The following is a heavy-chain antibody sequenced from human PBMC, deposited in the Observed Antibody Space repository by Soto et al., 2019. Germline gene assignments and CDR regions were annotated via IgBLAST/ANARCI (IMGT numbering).Heavy chain of an antibody. V-gene: IGHV1-24*01. CDR3: ATDPRAVHGFDP. J-gene: IGHJ5*02. Sequence: GVSVKVSCKVSGYTISVYSVHWVHQAPGKGLEWMGGFDPEDGETIYAQKFQGRVTMTEDTSTDTAYMELSSLRSEDTAVYYCATDPRAVHGFDPWGQGTLVTVSS. CDR2: FDPEDGET. D-gene: IGHD6-19*01. CDR1: GYTISVYS.